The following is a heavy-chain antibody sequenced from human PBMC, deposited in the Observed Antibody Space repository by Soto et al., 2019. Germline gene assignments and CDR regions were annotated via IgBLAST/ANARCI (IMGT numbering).Heavy chain of an antibody. D-gene: IGHD6-19*01. V-gene: IGHV1-24*01. Sequence: ASVKVSCKVSGYTLTELSMHWVRQAPGKGLEWMGGFDPEDGETIYAQKFQGRVTMTEDTSTDTAYMELSSLRSEDTAVYYCATDRWGAYSSDWYYFDYWSQGTLVTVSS. J-gene: IGHJ4*02. CDR1: GYTLTELS. CDR2: FDPEDGET. CDR3: ATDRWGAYSSDWYYFDY.